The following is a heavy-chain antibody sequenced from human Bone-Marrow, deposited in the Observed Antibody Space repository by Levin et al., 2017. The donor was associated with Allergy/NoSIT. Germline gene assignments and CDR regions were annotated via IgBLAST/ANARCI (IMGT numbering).Heavy chain of an antibody. D-gene: IGHD1-20*01. J-gene: IGHJ5*02. V-gene: IGHV4-39*07. CDR2: IYYNIYT. Sequence: SDTLSLTFTFSFSSINITNYYLFLILHPPFNFLYLIFTIYYNIYTYYNPSLNSRVTISKDTSKNQFSLKLSSVTAADTAVYYCARLADNWNVNWFDPWGQGTLVTVSS. CDR1: FSSINITNYY. CDR3: ARLADNWNVNWFDP.